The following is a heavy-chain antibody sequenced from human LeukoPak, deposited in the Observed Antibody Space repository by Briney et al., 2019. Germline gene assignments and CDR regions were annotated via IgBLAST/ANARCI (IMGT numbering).Heavy chain of an antibody. CDR3: ARGDSGYYSYYYMDV. D-gene: IGHD1-26*01. V-gene: IGHV1-2*02. CDR2: INPNSGGT. J-gene: IGHJ6*03. CDR1: GYTFTGYY. Sequence: ASVRVSCKASGYTFTGYYMHWVRQAPGQGLEWMGWINPNSGGTNYAQKFQGRVTMTRDTSISTAYMELSRLRSDDTAVYYCARGDSGYYSYYYMDVWGKGTTVTVSS.